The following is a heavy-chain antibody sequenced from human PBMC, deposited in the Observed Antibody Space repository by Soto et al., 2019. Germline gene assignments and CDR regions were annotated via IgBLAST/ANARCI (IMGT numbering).Heavy chain of an antibody. CDR1: GITFNSYS. D-gene: IGHD1-20*01. CDR3: ATNNTPGGMDV. V-gene: IGHV3-53*01. CDR2: LSSGGRT. J-gene: IGHJ6*02. Sequence: PGGSLRLSCAASGITFNSYSMNWVRQAPGKGLEWVSVLSSGGRTYYPDSVEGRFTISGDNSKNTVYLQMHSLRAEDTAVYYCATNNTPGGMDVWGQGTTVTVSS.